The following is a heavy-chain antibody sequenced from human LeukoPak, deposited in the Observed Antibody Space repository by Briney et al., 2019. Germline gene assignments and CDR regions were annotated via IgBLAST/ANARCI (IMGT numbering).Heavy chain of an antibody. J-gene: IGHJ4*02. CDR2: VSYGGTIK. CDR1: GFAFSNFA. D-gene: IGHD2-21*01. Sequence: GRSLRLSCAASGFAFSNFAMHWVRQAPGKGLEWVAVVSYGGTIKYYSDSAKGRFTISRDNSRNTLYLQMDSLRSEDTAVYYCARDFFPVVDSTWYEIGYWGQGTLVTVSS. CDR3: ARDFFPVVDSTWYEIGY. V-gene: IGHV3-30*03.